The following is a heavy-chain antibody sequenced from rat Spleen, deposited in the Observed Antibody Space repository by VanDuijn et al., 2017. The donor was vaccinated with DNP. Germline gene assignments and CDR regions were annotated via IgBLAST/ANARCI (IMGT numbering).Heavy chain of an antibody. J-gene: IGHJ2*01. CDR1: GFTFSDYA. CDR2: ISYDGSRT. D-gene: IGHD3-1*01. Sequence: EVQLVESGGGLVQPGRSLKLSCAASGFTFSDYAMAWVRQAPKKGLEWVATISYDGSRTYYRDSVKGRFTISRDNAKSTLYLQMDSLRSEDTATYYCARQFPRYFDYWGQGVMVTVSS. CDR3: ARQFPRYFDY. V-gene: IGHV5-17*01.